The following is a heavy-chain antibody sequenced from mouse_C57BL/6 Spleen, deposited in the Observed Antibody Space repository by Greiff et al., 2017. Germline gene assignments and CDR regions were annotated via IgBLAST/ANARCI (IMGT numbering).Heavy chain of an antibody. Sequence: EVNVVESGGGLVKPGGSLKLSCAASGFTFSDYGMHWVRQAPEKGLEWVAYISSGSSTIYYAATVKGRFTISRDNAKNTLFLQMTSLRSEDTAMYYCARPYDYDGENYFDYWGQGTTLTVSS. D-gene: IGHD2-4*01. J-gene: IGHJ2*01. CDR2: ISSGSSTI. CDR3: ARPYDYDGENYFDY. CDR1: GFTFSDYG. V-gene: IGHV5-17*01.